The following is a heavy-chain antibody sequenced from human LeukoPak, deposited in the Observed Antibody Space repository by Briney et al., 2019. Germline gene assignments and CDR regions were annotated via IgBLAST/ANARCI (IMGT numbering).Heavy chain of an antibody. Sequence: SGGSLRLSCAASGFTFSSYAMSWVRQAPGKGLEWVSAISGSGGSTYYADSVKGRFTISRDNSKNTLYLQMNSLRAEDTAVYYCAKLPKYYYDSSVYLDYWGQGTLVTVSS. CDR3: AKLPKYYYDSSVYLDY. D-gene: IGHD3-22*01. V-gene: IGHV3-23*01. CDR1: GFTFSSYA. CDR2: ISGSGGST. J-gene: IGHJ4*02.